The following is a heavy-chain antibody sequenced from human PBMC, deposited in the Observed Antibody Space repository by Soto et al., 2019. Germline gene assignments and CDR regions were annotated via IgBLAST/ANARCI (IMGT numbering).Heavy chain of an antibody. CDR2: ISGSGGST. V-gene: IGHV3-23*01. J-gene: IGHJ4*02. CDR1: GFTFSSYA. CDR3: TRRPAFLIAVAGSHYFDY. D-gene: IGHD6-19*01. Sequence: EVQLLESGGGLVQPGGSLRLSCAASGFTFSSYAMSWVRQAPGKGLEWVSAISGSGGSTYYADSVKGRFTISRDNSKNTLYLQMNSLRAEDTAVYYWTRRPAFLIAVAGSHYFDYWGQGTLVTVSS.